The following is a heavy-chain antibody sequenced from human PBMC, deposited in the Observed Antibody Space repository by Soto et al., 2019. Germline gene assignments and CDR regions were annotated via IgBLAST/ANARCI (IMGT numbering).Heavy chain of an antibody. CDR1: GFTFSSYG. D-gene: IGHD3-22*01. CDR2: IWYDVSNK. Sequence: QVQLVESGGGVVQPGRSLRLSCAASGFTFSSYGMHLVRQAPGKGLEWVAVIWYDVSNKYYADSVKGRFTISRDNSKNTLYLQMNSLRAEDTAVYYCARGGESEYYGSSGYYIQDWDLDLWGRGTLVTVSS. J-gene: IGHJ2*01. CDR3: ARGGESEYYGSSGYYIQDWDLDL. V-gene: IGHV3-33*01.